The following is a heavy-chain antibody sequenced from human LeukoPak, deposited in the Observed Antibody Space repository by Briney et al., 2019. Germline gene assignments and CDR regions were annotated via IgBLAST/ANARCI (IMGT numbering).Heavy chain of an antibody. CDR1: GGSFSGYY. CDR3: ARGPFYYESHAFDI. Sequence: SSETLSLTCAVYGGSFSGYYWSWIRQPPGKGLEWIGEINHSGSTNYNLSLKSRVTISVDTSKNQFSLKLSSVTAADTAVYYCARGPFYYESHAFDIWGQGTMVTVSS. V-gene: IGHV4-34*01. CDR2: INHSGST. J-gene: IGHJ3*02. D-gene: IGHD3-22*01.